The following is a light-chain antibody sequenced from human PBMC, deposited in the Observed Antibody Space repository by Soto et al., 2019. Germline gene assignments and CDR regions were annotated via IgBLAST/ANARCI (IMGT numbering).Light chain of an antibody. CDR2: GAS. CDR1: QSLSSSY. Sequence: EIVLTQSPGSLSLSPGERATLSCRASQSLSSSYLAWYQQKPGQAPRLLIYGASSRATGIPDRFSGSGSGTDFTLTISRLEPEDFAVYYCHQYDSSPPITFGQGTRLEIK. J-gene: IGKJ5*01. CDR3: HQYDSSPPIT. V-gene: IGKV3-20*01.